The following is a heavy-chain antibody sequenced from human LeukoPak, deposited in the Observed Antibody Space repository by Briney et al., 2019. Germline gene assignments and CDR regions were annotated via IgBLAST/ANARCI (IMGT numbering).Heavy chain of an antibody. J-gene: IGHJ6*03. D-gene: IGHD1-1*01. V-gene: IGHV3-11*04. Sequence: GGSLRLSCAASGFTFDDYGMSWVRQAPGKGLEWVSYISSSGSTIYYADSVKGRFTISRDNAKNSLYLQMNSLRAEDTAVYYCARPNWSDYYYYYMDVWGKGTTVTVSS. CDR2: ISSSGSTI. CDR3: ARPNWSDYYYYYMDV. CDR1: GFTFDDYG.